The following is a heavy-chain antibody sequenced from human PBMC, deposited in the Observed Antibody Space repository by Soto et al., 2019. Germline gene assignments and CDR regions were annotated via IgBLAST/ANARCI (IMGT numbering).Heavy chain of an antibody. Sequence: SGPTLVKPTQTLTLTCTFSGFSLSTSGMCVSWIRQPPGKALEWLARIDWDDDKYYSTSLKTRLTISKDTSKNQVVLTMTNMDPVDTATYYCARLSDRYSSSWYDYWGQGTLVTVSS. CDR3: ARLSDRYSSSWYDY. V-gene: IGHV2-70*11. J-gene: IGHJ4*02. D-gene: IGHD6-13*01. CDR2: IDWDDDK. CDR1: GFSLSTSGMC.